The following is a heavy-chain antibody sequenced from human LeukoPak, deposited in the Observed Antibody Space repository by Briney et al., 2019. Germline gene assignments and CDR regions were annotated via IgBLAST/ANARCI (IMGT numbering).Heavy chain of an antibody. CDR1: GGTFSSYA. CDR2: IIPIFGTA. Sequence: ASVKVSCKAYGGTFSSYAISWVRQAPGQGLEWMGGIIPIFGTANYAQKFQGRVTITTDESTSTAYMELSSLRSEDTAVYYCAREVTIFGVVIRYMDVWGKGTTVTVSS. J-gene: IGHJ6*03. D-gene: IGHD3-3*01. V-gene: IGHV1-69*05. CDR3: AREVTIFGVVIRYMDV.